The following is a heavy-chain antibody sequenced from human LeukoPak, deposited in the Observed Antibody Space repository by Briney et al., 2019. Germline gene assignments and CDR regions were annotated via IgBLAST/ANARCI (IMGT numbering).Heavy chain of an antibody. J-gene: IGHJ3*02. Sequence: PGGSLRLSCAASGFTFSDYYMSWIRQAPGKGLEWVSYISSSGSTIYYADSVKGRFTISRDNAKNSLYLQMNSLRAEDTAVYYCASCSSTSCYTSDAFDIWGQGTMVTVSS. CDR3: ASCSSTSCYTSDAFDI. CDR2: ISSSGSTI. D-gene: IGHD2-2*02. CDR1: GFTFSDYY. V-gene: IGHV3-11*01.